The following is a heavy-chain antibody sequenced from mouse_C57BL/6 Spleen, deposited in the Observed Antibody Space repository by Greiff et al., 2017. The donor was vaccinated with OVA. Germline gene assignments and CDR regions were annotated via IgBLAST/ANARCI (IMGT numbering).Heavy chain of an antibody. Sequence: VQLQQPGAELVKPGASVKLSCKASGYTFTSSWMHWVKQRPGRGLEWIGRIDPNSGGTKYNEKFKSKATLTVDKPSSTAYMQLSSLTSEDSAVYYCAPTVRTLYYAMDYWGQGTSVTVSS. V-gene: IGHV1-72*01. CDR2: IDPNSGGT. CDR1: GYTFTSSW. D-gene: IGHD1-1*01. CDR3: APTVRTLYYAMDY. J-gene: IGHJ4*01.